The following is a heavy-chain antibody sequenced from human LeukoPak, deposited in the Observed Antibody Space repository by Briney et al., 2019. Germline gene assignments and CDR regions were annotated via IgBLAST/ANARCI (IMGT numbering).Heavy chain of an antibody. CDR1: GYTFTSYG. V-gene: IGHV1-18*01. CDR3: ARDAIVGATRGDFDY. CDR2: ISAYNGNT. D-gene: IGHD1-26*01. Sequence: ASVKVSCKASGYTFTSYGISWVRQAPGQGLEGMGWISAYNGNTNYAQKLQGRVTMTTDTSTSTAYMELRSLRSDDTAVYYCARDAIVGATRGDFDYWGQGTLVTVSS. J-gene: IGHJ4*02.